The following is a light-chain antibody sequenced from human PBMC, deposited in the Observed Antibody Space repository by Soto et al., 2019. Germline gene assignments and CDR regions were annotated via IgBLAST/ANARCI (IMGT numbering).Light chain of an antibody. CDR3: QQRANWPRT. J-gene: IGKJ1*01. CDR2: DAS. V-gene: IGKV3-11*01. Sequence: IVLTQSPSTLSLSPGERATLSCRARQSVSSYLAWYQQNPGQAPSLLIYDASSRATGIPARFSGRWSGTDVSLAIDSLEPEDLAVLFCQQRANWPRTVSQGTKVDIK. CDR1: QSVSSY.